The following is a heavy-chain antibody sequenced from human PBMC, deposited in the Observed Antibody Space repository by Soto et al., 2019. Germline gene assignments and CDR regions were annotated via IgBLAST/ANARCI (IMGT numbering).Heavy chain of an antibody. CDR2: INAGNGNT. J-gene: IGHJ6*02. Sequence: ASVKVSCKASGYSFTSYAIHWVRQAPGQRLEWMGWINAGNGNTKIPQKFQGRVTMTEDTSTDTVYMELSSLRSEDTAVYYCATSRGSMVRGVIKGVYYYYYYGMDVWGQGTTVTVSS. V-gene: IGHV1-3*01. CDR3: ATSRGSMVRGVIKGVYYYYYYGMDV. CDR1: GYSFTSYA. D-gene: IGHD3-10*01.